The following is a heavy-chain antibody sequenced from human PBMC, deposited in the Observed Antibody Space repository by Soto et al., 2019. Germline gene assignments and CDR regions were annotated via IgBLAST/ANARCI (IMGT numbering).Heavy chain of an antibody. CDR3: AREEGGSGWYSPPYYFDY. V-gene: IGHV4-4*07. J-gene: IGHJ4*02. D-gene: IGHD6-19*01. CDR1: GGSISSYY. Sequence: SETLSLTCTVSGGSISSYYWSWIRQPAGKGLEWIGRIYTSGSTNYNPSLKSRVTMSVDTSKNQFSLKLSSVTAADTAVYYCAREEGGSGWYSPPYYFDYWGQGTLVTVSS. CDR2: IYTSGST.